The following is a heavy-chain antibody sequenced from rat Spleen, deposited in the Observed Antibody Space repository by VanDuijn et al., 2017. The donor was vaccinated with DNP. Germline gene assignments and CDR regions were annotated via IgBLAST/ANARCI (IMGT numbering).Heavy chain of an antibody. CDR1: GYSITSNY. CDR3: ARWTRYFDY. J-gene: IGHJ2*01. V-gene: IGHV3-1*01. Sequence: EVQLQESGSGLVKPSQSLSLTCSVTGYSITSNYWAWIRKFPGNKMEYIGHISYSGSTNYNPSLINRISITRDTSRNHFFLHLISVTTEDTATYYCARWTRYFDYGGQGVMVTVSS. D-gene: IGHD1-7*01. CDR2: ISYSGST.